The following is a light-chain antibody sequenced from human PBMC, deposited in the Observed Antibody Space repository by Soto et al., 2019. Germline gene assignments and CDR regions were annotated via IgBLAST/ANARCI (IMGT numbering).Light chain of an antibody. Sequence: QSVLTQPPSVSGAPGQRVTISCTGSSSNIRAGYDVHWYQQLPGAAPKLLIYGNSNRPSGVPDRFSGSKSGTSASLAITGLQDEDEADYYCQSYDSSLSGAVFGGGTLLTVL. V-gene: IGLV1-40*01. CDR1: SSNIRAGYD. CDR2: GNS. CDR3: QSYDSSLSGAV. J-gene: IGLJ7*01.